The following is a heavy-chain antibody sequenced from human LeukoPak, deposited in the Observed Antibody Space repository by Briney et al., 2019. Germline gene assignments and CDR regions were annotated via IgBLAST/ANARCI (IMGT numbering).Heavy chain of an antibody. V-gene: IGHV5-51*01. CDR3: ARSLLQVATIGEY. D-gene: IGHD5-12*01. J-gene: IGHJ4*02. CDR2: IYPGDSDT. Sequence: GESLKISCKGSGYSFTSYWIGWVRQLPGKGLEWMGIIYPGDSDTRYSPSFQGQVTISADKSISTVYLQWSSLKASDTAMYYCARSLLQVATIGEYWGQGTLVTVSS. CDR1: GYSFTSYW.